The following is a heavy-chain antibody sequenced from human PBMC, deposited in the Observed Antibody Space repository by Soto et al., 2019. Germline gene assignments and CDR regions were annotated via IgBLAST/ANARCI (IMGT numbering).Heavy chain of an antibody. CDR1: XFTXSXXX. J-gene: IGHJ4*02. CDR3: ARPRGWNIVIIPAASDY. D-gene: IGHD2-2*01. Sequence: EVQLVESGGGLVQXGXSLXXSXAASXFTXSXXXMSXVRQAPGKGLEWVANINQVGSERYYVDSVMDRFTISRDNAKNSLYLQMTSLRADDTAVYYCARPRGWNIVIIPAASDYWGQGTLVTVSS. CDR2: INQVGSER. V-gene: IGHV3-7*01.